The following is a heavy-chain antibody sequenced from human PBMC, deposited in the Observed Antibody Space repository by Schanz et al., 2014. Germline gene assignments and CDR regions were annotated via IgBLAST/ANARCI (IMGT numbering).Heavy chain of an antibody. CDR3: AREGEWGYDPPRH. CDR1: GFSLSSYN. Sequence: VQLVESGGGLVKPGESLRLSCAASGFSLSSYNMNWVRQAPGKGLVWVSRTSHDGSFTTFADSVKGRFTISRDNAKNSLYLQMNSLRAEDTAVYYCAREGEWGYDPPRHWGQGTLVTVSS. D-gene: IGHD5-12*01. CDR2: TSHDGSFT. V-gene: IGHV3-21*01. J-gene: IGHJ4*02.